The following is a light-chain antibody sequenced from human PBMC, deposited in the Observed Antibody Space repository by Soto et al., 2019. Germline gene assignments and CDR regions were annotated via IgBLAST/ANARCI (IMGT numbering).Light chain of an antibody. CDR3: QQSYSTPYT. J-gene: IGKJ2*01. V-gene: IGKV1-39*01. Sequence: DIQMTQSPSSLSASVGDRVTITCRASQSISSYFNWYQQKPGKAPKLLIYAASSLQSGVPSRFSGSGSGTDFTLTISSLQPDDFATYYCQQSYSTPYTFGQGTKLEIK. CDR1: QSISSY. CDR2: AAS.